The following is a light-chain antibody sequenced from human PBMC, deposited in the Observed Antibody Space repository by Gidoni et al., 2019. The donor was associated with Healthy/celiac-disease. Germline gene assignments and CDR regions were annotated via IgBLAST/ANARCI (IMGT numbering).Light chain of an antibody. V-gene: IGKV3-11*01. CDR1: QSGSSY. CDR2: DAS. J-gene: IGKJ3*01. CDR3: QRRGAWPFT. Sequence: EIVLTQSPATLSLSQGERPTLSCSASQSGSSYLALSQQKPGQAPMLLIYDASTRAPGFPAGFMGRGSGTDFPLTIGSLGPEIFAVYYFQRRGAWPFTFGRGTKVDIK.